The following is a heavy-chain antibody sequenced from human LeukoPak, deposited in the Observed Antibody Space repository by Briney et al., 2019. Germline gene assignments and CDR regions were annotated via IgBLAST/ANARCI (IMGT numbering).Heavy chain of an antibody. CDR1: GGSISSYY. Sequence: SETLSLTCSVSGGSISSYYWSWIRQPAGKGLEWIGRIYTSGSTNYNPSLKSRVTMSVDTSKKQFSLKLSSVTAADTAVYYCARGADYYDSSDAFDIWGQGTMVTVSS. CDR3: ARGADYYDSSDAFDI. CDR2: IYTSGST. D-gene: IGHD3-22*01. V-gene: IGHV4-4*07. J-gene: IGHJ3*02.